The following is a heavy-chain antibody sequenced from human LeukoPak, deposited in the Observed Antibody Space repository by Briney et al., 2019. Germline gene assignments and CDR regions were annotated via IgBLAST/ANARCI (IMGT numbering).Heavy chain of an antibody. D-gene: IGHD4-23*01. CDR2: ISAYNGNT. V-gene: IGHV1-18*01. J-gene: IGHJ4*02. CDR1: GYTFTSYG. CDR3: AIHFDYGGNSVDFDY. Sequence: ASVKVSCKASGYTFTSYGISWVRQAPGQGLEWMGWISAYNGNTNYAQKLQGRVTMTTDTSTSTAYMELRSLRSDDTAVYYCAIHFDYGGNSVDFDYWGQGTLVTVSS.